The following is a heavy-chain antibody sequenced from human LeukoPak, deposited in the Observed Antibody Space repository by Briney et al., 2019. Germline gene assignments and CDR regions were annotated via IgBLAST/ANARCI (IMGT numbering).Heavy chain of an antibody. J-gene: IGHJ5*02. CDR1: RVSVSSNNAA. CDR3: ARDVNGACTRSWFDT. V-gene: IGHV6-1*01. D-gene: IGHD4-17*01. CDR2: TYYRSKWYH. Sequence: SQTLSLTCAISRVSVSSNNAAWVWIRQSPSRGLEWLGRTYYRSKWYHDYAVSVKSRISFNPDTSKNQFFLQLNSVTPEDTAVYYCARDVNGACTRSWFDTWGQGTRVTVS.